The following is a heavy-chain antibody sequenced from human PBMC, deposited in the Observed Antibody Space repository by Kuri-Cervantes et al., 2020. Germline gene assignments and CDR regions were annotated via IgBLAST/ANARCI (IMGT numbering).Heavy chain of an antibody. D-gene: IGHD1-26*01. CDR1: GFTFSSYG. CDR2: IRYDGSNK. CDR3: AKDRAVGATVLSRYYFDY. V-gene: IGHV3-30*02. J-gene: IGHJ4*02. Sequence: GESLKISCAASGFTFSSYGMHWVRQAPGKGLEWVAFIRYDGSNKYYADSVKGRFTISRDNSKNTLSLQMNTLRAEDTAVYYCAKDRAVGATVLSRYYFDYWGQGTLVTVSS.